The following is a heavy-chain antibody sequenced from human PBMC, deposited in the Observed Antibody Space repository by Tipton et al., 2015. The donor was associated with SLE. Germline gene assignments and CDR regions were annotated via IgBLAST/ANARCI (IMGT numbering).Heavy chain of an antibody. CDR3: ARVLTPYYGMDV. CDR2: ISYDGSNK. D-gene: IGHD3-9*01. V-gene: IGHV3-30*04. CDR1: GFTFSSYA. J-gene: IGHJ6*02. Sequence: SLRLSCAASGFTFSSYAMHWVRQAPGKGLEWVAVISYDGSNKYYADSVKGRFTISRDNSKNTLYLQMNSLRAEDTAVYYCARVLTPYYGMDVWGQGTTVTVSS.